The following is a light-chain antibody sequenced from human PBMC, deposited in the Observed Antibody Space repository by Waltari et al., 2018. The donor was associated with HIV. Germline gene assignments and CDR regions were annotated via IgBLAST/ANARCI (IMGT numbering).Light chain of an antibody. CDR3: TSYTRSSTWV. Sequence: QSVLTQPASVSGSPGQSITISCTGTSSDVGAYNYVSWYQQHPGKAPKLMIYEVSERPSGVSNRFSGSKSGNTASLTISGLQAEDEANYYCTSYTRSSTWVFGGGTKLTVL. V-gene: IGLV2-14*01. J-gene: IGLJ3*02. CDR1: SSDVGAYNY. CDR2: EVS.